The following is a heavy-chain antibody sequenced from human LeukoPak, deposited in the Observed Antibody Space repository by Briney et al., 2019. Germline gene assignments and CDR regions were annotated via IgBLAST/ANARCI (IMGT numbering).Heavy chain of an antibody. CDR2: ISSNGGST. CDR3: STGKVRES. V-gene: IGHV3-64*04. Sequence: LTGGSLRLSCSASGFTFSSYAMDWVRQAPGKGLKYISAISSNGGSTYYADSVKGRFTISRDDSKNTLYLQMNSLKTEDTAVYYCSTGKVRESWGQGTLVTVSS. J-gene: IGHJ4*02. D-gene: IGHD3-10*01. CDR1: GFTFSSYA.